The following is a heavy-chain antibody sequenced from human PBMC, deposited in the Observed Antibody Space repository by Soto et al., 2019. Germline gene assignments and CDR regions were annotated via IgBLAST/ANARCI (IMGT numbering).Heavy chain of an antibody. CDR2: IKQDGSEK. D-gene: IGHD1-26*01. J-gene: IGHJ5*02. CDR3: ARRPTKGATPENWFDP. CDR1: GFTFSSYW. V-gene: IGHV3-7*01. Sequence: ESGGGLVQPGGSLRLSCAASGFTFSSYWMSWVRQAPGKGLEWVANIKQDGSEKYYVDSVKGRFTISRDNAKNSLYLQMNSLRAEDTAVYYCARRPTKGATPENWFDPWGQGTLVTVSS.